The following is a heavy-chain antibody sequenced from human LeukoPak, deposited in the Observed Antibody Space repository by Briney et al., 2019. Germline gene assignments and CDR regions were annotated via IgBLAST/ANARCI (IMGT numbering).Heavy chain of an antibody. CDR1: GYSISSGYY. J-gene: IGHJ4*02. D-gene: IGHD2-15*01. CDR2: IYHSGST. V-gene: IGHV4-38-2*01. CDR3: ARIQAVVAAKSHSFDY. Sequence: SETLSLTCAASGYSISSGYYCGWIRQPPGKGLEWIGSIYHSGSTYYNPSLKSRVTISVDTSKNQFSLKLSSVTAADTAVYYCARIQAVVAAKSHSFDYWGQGTLVTVSS.